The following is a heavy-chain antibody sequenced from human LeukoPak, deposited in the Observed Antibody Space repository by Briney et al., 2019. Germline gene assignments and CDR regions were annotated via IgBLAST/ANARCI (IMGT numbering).Heavy chain of an antibody. V-gene: IGHV3-33*01. D-gene: IGHD6-19*01. CDR3: ARTGGWYEPIDY. J-gene: IGHJ4*02. Sequence: GGSLRLSCAASGFTFSSYGMHGVRQAPGKGLEWVAVIWYDGSNKYYADSVKGRFTISRDNSRNTLYLQMNSLRAEDTAVYYFARTGGWYEPIDYWGQGTLVTVSS. CDR2: IWYDGSNK. CDR1: GFTFSSYG.